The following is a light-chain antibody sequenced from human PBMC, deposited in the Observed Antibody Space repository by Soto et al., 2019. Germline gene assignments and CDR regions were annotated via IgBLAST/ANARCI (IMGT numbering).Light chain of an antibody. CDR1: SSDVGGFNY. J-gene: IGLJ1*01. CDR2: DVT. CDR3: NSYTSSSTYV. Sequence: QSALTQPASVSGSPGQSITISCTGTSSDVGGFNYVSWYQQHPGKAPKLMIYDVTNRPSGVSYRFSGSKSGNTASLTISVIQAADEADYYCNSYTSSSTYVFGTGTKLTVL. V-gene: IGLV2-14*03.